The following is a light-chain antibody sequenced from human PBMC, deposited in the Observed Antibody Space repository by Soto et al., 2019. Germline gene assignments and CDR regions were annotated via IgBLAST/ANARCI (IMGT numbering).Light chain of an antibody. CDR2: WAS. CDR3: QQYYGTPLT. V-gene: IGKV4-1*01. Sequence: DIVMTQSPDSLAVSLGERATINCKSSQSVLYSSNNKNYLAWYQQKPGQPPKLLIYWASTREAGVPDRFGGSGYGPDFTLTISSLQAEDVAVYYCQQYYGTPLTFGGGTKVEIK. J-gene: IGKJ4*01. CDR1: QSVLYSSNNKNY.